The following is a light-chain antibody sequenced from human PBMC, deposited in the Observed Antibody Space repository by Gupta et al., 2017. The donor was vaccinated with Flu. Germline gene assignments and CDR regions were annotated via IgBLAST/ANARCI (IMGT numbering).Light chain of an antibody. CDR2: EVI. CDR3: SSYTSSSTPFYV. Sequence: QSALTQPASVSGSPGQSITISCTGTSSDVGGYNYVSWYQQHPGKAPKLMIYEVINRPSGVSNRFSGSKSGNTASLTISGLQAEDEADYYCSSYTSSSTPFYVFGTGTKVTVL. V-gene: IGLV2-14*01. J-gene: IGLJ1*01. CDR1: SSDVGGYNY.